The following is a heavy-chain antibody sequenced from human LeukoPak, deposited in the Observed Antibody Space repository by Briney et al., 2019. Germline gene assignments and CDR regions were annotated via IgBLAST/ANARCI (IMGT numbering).Heavy chain of an antibody. J-gene: IGHJ5*02. CDR1: GGSISSYY. D-gene: IGHD3-22*01. V-gene: IGHV4-4*07. CDR3: ARGPYYYDSSGLTWFDP. Sequence: TSETLSLTCTVSGGSISSYYWSWIRQPAGKGLEWIGRIYTSGSTNYNPSLKSRVTMSVDTSKNQFSLKLSSVTAADTAVYYCARGPYYYDSSGLTWFDPWGQGTLVTVSS. CDR2: IYTSGST.